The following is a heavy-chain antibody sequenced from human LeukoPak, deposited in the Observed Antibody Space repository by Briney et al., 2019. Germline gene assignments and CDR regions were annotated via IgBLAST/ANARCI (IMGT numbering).Heavy chain of an antibody. J-gene: IGHJ5*02. Sequence: PGGSLRLSCAASGLTFSSDWMHWVRQAPGQGLVWVSRINPAGSSTNYADSVKGRFTISRDNAMNTLYLHLNSLRAEDTAVYYCARGVRGSYGTDLWGQGTLVTVSS. CDR3: ARGVRGSYGTDL. CDR2: INPAGSST. D-gene: IGHD1-26*01. V-gene: IGHV3-74*01. CDR1: GLTFSSDW.